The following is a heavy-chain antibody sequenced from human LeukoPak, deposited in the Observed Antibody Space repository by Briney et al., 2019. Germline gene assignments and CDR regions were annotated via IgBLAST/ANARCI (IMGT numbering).Heavy chain of an antibody. CDR2: ICSASSYI. D-gene: IGHD2-2*01. CDR1: GFPFSEYS. Sequence: GSLRLFCAASGFPFSEYSMNWVRQAPGEGLEWVSSICSASSYIYYADSVKGRFTISRDNAKNSLYLQMDSLRDEDTAVYYCARGAQIVVAPAAQARPGPSGVDYWGQGILVTVSS. CDR3: ARGAQIVVAPAAQARPGPSGVDY. V-gene: IGHV3-21*01. J-gene: IGHJ4*02.